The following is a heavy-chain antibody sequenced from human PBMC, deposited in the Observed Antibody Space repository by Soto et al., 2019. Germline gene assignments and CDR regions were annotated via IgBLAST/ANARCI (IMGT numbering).Heavy chain of an antibody. CDR1: SGSISSSNW. CDR2: IYHSGST. V-gene: IGHV4-4*02. J-gene: IGHJ6*03. Sequence: PSETLSLTCAVSSGSISSSNWWSWVRQPPGKGLEWIGEIYHSGSTNYNPSLKSRVTISVDKSKNQFSLKLSSVTAADTAVYYCARVGSGSYEAYYYYYYMDVWGKGTTVTVYS. D-gene: IGHD3-10*01. CDR3: ARVGSGSYEAYYYYYYMDV.